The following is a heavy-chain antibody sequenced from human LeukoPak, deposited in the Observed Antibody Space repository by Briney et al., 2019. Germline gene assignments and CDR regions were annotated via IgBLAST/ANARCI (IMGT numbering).Heavy chain of an antibody. CDR1: GFTFGSYA. CDR2: ISGSGGST. Sequence: GGSLRLSCAASGFTFGSYAMSWVRQAPGKGLEWVSAISGSGGSTYYADSVKGRFTISRDNSKNTLYLQMNSLRAEDTAVYYCAKGTSHYYDSSGYYYWGQGTLVTVSS. V-gene: IGHV3-23*01. D-gene: IGHD3-22*01. CDR3: AKGTSHYYDSSGYYY. J-gene: IGHJ4*02.